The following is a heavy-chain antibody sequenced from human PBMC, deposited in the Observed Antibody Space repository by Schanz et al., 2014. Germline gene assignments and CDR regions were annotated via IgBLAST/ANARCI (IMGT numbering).Heavy chain of an antibody. V-gene: IGHV1-2*06. J-gene: IGHJ4*02. CDR1: RYPFTAYY. CDR2: INPNSGDT. CDR3: ARGTRVRTTDFWSGLYYFDY. Sequence: QVHLVQSGSEVKKPGASVKVSCKASRYPFTAYYMHWVRQAPGQGLEWMGRINPNSGDTHSAQKFQGRVTMTWDRSISTANMELSRLRSEDTAVYYCARGTRVRTTDFWSGLYYFDYWGQGTLVTVSS. D-gene: IGHD3-3*01.